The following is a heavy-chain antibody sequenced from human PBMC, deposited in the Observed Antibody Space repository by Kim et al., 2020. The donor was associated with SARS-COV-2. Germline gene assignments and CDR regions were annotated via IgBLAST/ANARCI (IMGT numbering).Heavy chain of an antibody. V-gene: IGHV4-34*01. CDR1: GGSFSGYY. CDR2: INHSGST. J-gene: IGHJ3*02. D-gene: IGHD5-18*01. CDR3: ARPIQLWSRDAFDI. Sequence: SETLSLTCAVYGGSFSGYYWSWIRQPPGKGLEWIGEINHSGSTNYNPSLKSRVTISVDTSKNQFSLKLSSVTAADTAVYYCARPIQLWSRDAFDIWGQGTMVTVSS.